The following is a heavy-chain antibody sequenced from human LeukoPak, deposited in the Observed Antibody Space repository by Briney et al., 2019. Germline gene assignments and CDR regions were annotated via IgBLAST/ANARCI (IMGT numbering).Heavy chain of an antibody. J-gene: IGHJ6*03. Sequence: EGSLRLSCAASGFTFSIYTMNWVRQAPGKGLEWVSSISSSSSYIYYADSVKGRFTISRDNAKNSLYLQMNSLRAEDTAVYYCARDPSIAAAGVYYYYMDVWGKGTTVTVSS. D-gene: IGHD6-13*01. V-gene: IGHV3-21*01. CDR3: ARDPSIAAAGVYYYYMDV. CDR1: GFTFSIYT. CDR2: ISSSSSYI.